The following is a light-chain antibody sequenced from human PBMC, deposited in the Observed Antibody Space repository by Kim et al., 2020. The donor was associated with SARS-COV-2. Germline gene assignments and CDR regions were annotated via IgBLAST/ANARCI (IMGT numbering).Light chain of an antibody. V-gene: IGKV1D-8*02. CDR1: QGIRSY. J-gene: IGKJ4*01. CDR2: AAS. CDR3: QQDYSFPLT. Sequence: SASPGDRVTISCRMSQGIRSYLAWYQPKPGKAPELLIYAASTLQSGVPPRFSRSGSGTDFTVTTSCLRSEDFATYYCQQDYSFPLTFGGGTKLETK.